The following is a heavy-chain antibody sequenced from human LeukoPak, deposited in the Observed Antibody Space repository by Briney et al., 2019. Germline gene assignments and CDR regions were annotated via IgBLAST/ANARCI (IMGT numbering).Heavy chain of an antibody. Sequence: GGSLRLSCEVSGFTFDNNDMHWVRQTTGKGLEWVSAIGSAGYTYYADSVRGRFTITRDNARQSLYLQMNSLRVEDTAVYHCVRQPDSARYGFDYWGRGTQVTVSS. V-gene: IGHV3-13*01. CDR3: VRQPDSARYGFDY. CDR1: GFTFDNND. CDR2: IGSAGYT. D-gene: IGHD1-14*01. J-gene: IGHJ4*02.